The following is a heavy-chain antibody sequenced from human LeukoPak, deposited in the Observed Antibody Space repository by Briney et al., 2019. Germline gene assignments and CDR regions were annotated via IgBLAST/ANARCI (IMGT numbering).Heavy chain of an antibody. Sequence: GGSLRLSCAASGFTFSSYGMHWVRQAPGKGLEWVAVISYDGSNKYYADSVKGRFTISRDNSKNTLYLQMNSLRAEYTAVYYCARKADYFDYWGQGTLVTVSS. CDR1: GFTFSSYG. D-gene: IGHD2-15*01. CDR2: ISYDGSNK. J-gene: IGHJ4*02. CDR3: ARKADYFDY. V-gene: IGHV3-30*03.